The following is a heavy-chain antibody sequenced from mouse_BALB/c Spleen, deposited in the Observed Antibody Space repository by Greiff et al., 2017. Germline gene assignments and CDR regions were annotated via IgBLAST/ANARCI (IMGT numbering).Heavy chain of an antibody. CDR1: GFNIKDYY. Sequence: EVQLQQSGAELVRPGALVKLSCKASGFNIKDYYMHWVKQRPEQGLEWIGWIDPENGNTIYDPKFQGKASITADTSSNTAYLQLSSLTSEDTAVYYCARRGDYGRHYWGQGTTLTVSS. J-gene: IGHJ2*01. CDR3: ARRGDYGRHY. CDR2: IDPENGNT. V-gene: IGHV14-1*02. D-gene: IGHD1-1*01.